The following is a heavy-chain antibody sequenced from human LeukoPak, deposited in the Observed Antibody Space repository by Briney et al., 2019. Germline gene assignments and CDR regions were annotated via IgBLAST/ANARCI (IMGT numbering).Heavy chain of an antibody. CDR1: GFTFDDYG. Sequence: PGGSLRLSCAASGFTFDDYGMSWVRQAPGKGLEGVSAINWNGGSTVYADSVKGRFTISRDNAKNSLYLQMNSLRAEDTAFYYCARAGCSSTSCYHYWGQGTLVTVSS. CDR3: ARAGCSSTSCYHY. J-gene: IGHJ4*02. D-gene: IGHD2-2*01. CDR2: INWNGGST. V-gene: IGHV3-20*04.